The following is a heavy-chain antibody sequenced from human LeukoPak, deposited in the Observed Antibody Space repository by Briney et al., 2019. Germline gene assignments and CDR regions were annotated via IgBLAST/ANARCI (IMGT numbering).Heavy chain of an antibody. D-gene: IGHD4-17*01. CDR1: GGTFNNSA. V-gene: IGHV1-69*05. CDR3: ARDVHGDYGSGWFDP. Sequence: GASVKVSCKTSGGTFNNSAISWLRQAPGQGLEWLGGIMPLFRTAGYAQKFQGRVTITKDESTRTVYLELTSLTSDDTAVYYCARDVHGDYGSGWFDPWGQGTLVSVSS. CDR2: IMPLFRTA. J-gene: IGHJ5*02.